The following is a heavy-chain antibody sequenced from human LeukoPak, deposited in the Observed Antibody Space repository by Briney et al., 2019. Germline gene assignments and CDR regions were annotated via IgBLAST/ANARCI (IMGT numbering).Heavy chain of an antibody. Sequence: PGGSLRLSCAASGFTISTYDINWVSQAPGRGLEWVSYISSSGSTIYYADSVKGRFTISRDNAKNLLYLQMNSLRAEDTAVYYCARATSGSGMDVWGKGTTVTVSS. D-gene: IGHD1-26*01. CDR1: GFTISTYD. V-gene: IGHV3-48*03. CDR3: ARATSGSGMDV. CDR2: ISSSGSTI. J-gene: IGHJ6*04.